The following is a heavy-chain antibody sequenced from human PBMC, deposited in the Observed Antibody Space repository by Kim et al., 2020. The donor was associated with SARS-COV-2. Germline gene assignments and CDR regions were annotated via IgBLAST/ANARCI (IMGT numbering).Heavy chain of an antibody. CDR3: ARGSTMMYEF. CDR2: IYTDNGNT. Sequence: ASVKVSCKASGYTFTSNAIHWVRQAPGQRLVWMGWIYTDNGNTVYSQKLQDRVTISRDTSASTVYMEMSSLRSEDTAVYYCARGSTMMYEFWGQGTLVTV. CDR1: GYTFTSNA. J-gene: IGHJ4*02. V-gene: IGHV1-3*04. D-gene: IGHD3-22*01.